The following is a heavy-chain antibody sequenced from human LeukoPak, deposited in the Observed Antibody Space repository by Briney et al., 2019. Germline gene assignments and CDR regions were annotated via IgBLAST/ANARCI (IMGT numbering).Heavy chain of an antibody. D-gene: IGHD6-19*01. J-gene: IGHJ6*02. CDR3: ARQPTGADRYYYGMDV. CDR2: IYYSGST. V-gene: IGHV4-39*01. Sequence: SETLPLTCTVSACSISSSSYYWGWIRQPPGKGLKRIGSIYYSGSTYYNPSIKSRVTISVDTSKNQYSLKLSSVTAEDTAVYYCARQPTGADRYYYGMDVWGQGTTVTVSS. CDR1: ACSISSSSYY.